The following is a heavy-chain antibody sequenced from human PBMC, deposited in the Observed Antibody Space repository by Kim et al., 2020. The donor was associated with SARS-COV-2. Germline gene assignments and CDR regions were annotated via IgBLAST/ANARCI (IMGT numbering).Heavy chain of an antibody. CDR1: GFTFSSYG. D-gene: IGHD4-17*01. CDR2: ISYDGSNK. CDR3: AFATVTTYEDFDY. V-gene: IGHV3-30*03. Sequence: GGSLRLSCAASGFTFSSYGMHWVRQAPGKGLEWVAVISYDGSNKYYADSVKGRFTISRDNSKNTLYLQMNSLRAEDTAVYYCAFATVTTYEDFDYWGQGTLVTVSS. J-gene: IGHJ4*02.